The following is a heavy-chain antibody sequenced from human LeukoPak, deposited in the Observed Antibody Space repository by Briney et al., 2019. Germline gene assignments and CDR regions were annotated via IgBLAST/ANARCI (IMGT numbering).Heavy chain of an antibody. V-gene: IGHV3-21*06. J-gene: IGHJ4*02. D-gene: IGHD3-10*01. Sequence: KPGGSLRLSCAASGFTFSTYAMHWVRLSPGKGLEWVSSITGSGPYMLYADSVKHRFTISRDNTKNLLYLEMNSLRAEDTAMYFCVRDVGAVRGEVYFDYWGQGTLVTVSS. CDR1: GFTFSTYA. CDR2: ITGSGPYM. CDR3: VRDVGAVRGEVYFDY.